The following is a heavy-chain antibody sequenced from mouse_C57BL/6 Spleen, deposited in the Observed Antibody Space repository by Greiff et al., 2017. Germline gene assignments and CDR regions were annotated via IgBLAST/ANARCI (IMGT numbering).Heavy chain of an antibody. J-gene: IGHJ3*01. CDR3: ARELGLFAY. D-gene: IGHD4-1*01. Sequence: VHLVESGAELVRPGTSVKVSCKASGYAFTNYLIEWVKQRPGQGLEWIGVINPGSGGTNYNEKFKGKATLTADKSSSTAYMQLSSLTSEDSAVYFCARELGLFAYWGQGTLVTVSA. V-gene: IGHV1-54*01. CDR1: GYAFTNYL. CDR2: INPGSGGT.